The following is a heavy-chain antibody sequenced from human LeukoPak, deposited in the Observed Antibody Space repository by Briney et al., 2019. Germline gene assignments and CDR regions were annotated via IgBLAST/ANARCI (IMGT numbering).Heavy chain of an antibody. CDR2: IYTSGST. CDR1: GGSISSYY. CDR3: AGSTRRTVAGSYWFDP. Sequence: SETLSLTCTVSGGSISSYYWSWIRQPAGKGLEWIGRIYTSGSTNYNPSLKSRVTMSVDTSKNQFSLKLSSVTAADTAVYYCAGSTRRTVAGSYWFDPWGQGTLVTVSS. J-gene: IGHJ5*02. D-gene: IGHD6-19*01. V-gene: IGHV4-4*07.